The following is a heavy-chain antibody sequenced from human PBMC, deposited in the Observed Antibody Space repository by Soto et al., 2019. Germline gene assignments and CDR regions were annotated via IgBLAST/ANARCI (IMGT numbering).Heavy chain of an antibody. V-gene: IGHV3-49*03. J-gene: IGHJ4*02. D-gene: IGHD5-12*01. CDR2: IRGRAYGGTS. CDR1: GFTFGGFA. CDR3: SRGGYSYETMPYYFDY. Sequence: PGGSLSLSCSGSGFTFGGFALSWFRHAPGKGLEWLGFIRGRAYGGTSEYAASVGDRFTFSRDDSKSVAYLQMYSLKAEDTAVYYCSRGGYSYETMPYYFDYWGQGTPVTVSS.